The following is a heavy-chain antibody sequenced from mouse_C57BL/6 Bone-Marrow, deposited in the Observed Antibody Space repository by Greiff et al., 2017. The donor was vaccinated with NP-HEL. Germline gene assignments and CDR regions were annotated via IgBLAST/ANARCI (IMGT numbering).Heavy chain of an antibody. V-gene: IGHV1-69*01. CDR3: ARGDFYDGYYVPFDY. J-gene: IGHJ2*01. CDR2: IDPSDSYT. D-gene: IGHD2-3*01. Sequence: QVQLQQPGAELVMPGASVKLSCKASGYTFTSYWMHWVKQRPGQGLEWIGEIDPSDSYTNYNQKFKGKSTLTVDKSSSTAYMQLSSLTSEDSAVYYGARGDFYDGYYVPFDYWGQGTTLTVSS. CDR1: GYTFTSYW.